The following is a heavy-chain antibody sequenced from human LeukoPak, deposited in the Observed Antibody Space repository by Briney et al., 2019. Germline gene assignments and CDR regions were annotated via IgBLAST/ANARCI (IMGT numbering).Heavy chain of an antibody. CDR1: GFSLTNYA. J-gene: IGHJ4*02. V-gene: IGHV3-23*01. CDR2: ISASGGTT. D-gene: IGHD6-13*01. CDR3: AKASSSWYSDFDY. Sequence: GGSLRLSCAASGFSLTNYAMNWARQATGKGLEWVSAISASGGTTYNSDSVKGRFTISRDSAKNTLYLQINSLRAEDSAVYYCAKASSSWYSDFDYWGRGTLVTVSS.